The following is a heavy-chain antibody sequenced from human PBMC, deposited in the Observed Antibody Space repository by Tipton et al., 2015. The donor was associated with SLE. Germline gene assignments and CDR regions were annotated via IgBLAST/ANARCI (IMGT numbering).Heavy chain of an antibody. CDR1: GESFSGYY. D-gene: IGHD4-23*01. J-gene: IGHJ6*03. CDR3: ARASVEYYYYYMDV. CDR2: INHSGST. Sequence: TLSLTCAVYGESFSGYYWTWIRQTPGKGLEWIGDINHSGSTHFHPSLKSRVSMSVDTSKNQFSLKLSSMTAADTAVYYCARASVEYYYYYMDVWGKGTTVTVSS. V-gene: IGHV4-34*01.